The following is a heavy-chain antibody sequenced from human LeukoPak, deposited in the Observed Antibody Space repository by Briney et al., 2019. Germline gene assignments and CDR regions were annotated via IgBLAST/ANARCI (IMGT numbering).Heavy chain of an antibody. CDR2: INPSGGST. V-gene: IGHV1-46*01. J-gene: IGHJ4*02. Sequence: ASVKVSCKASGYTFISYYMHWVRQAPGQGLEWMGIINPSGGSTSYAQKFQGRVTMTRDTSTSTVYMELSSLRSEDTAVYYCARSPGGAGPLDYWGQGTLVTVSS. CDR3: ARSPGGAGPLDY. D-gene: IGHD6-19*01. CDR1: GYTFISYY.